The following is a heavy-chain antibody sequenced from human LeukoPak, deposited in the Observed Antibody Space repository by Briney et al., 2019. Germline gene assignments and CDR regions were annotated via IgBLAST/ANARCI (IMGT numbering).Heavy chain of an antibody. V-gene: IGHV3-30-3*01. J-gene: IGHJ4*02. CDR3: ASGGYSSGFDY. Sequence: PGGSLRLSCAASGFTFSSYAMHWVRQAPGKGLEWVAVISYDGSNKYYADPVKGRFTISRDNSKNTLYLQMNSLRAEDTAVYYCASGGYSSGFDYWGQGTLVTVSS. D-gene: IGHD6-19*01. CDR1: GFTFSSYA. CDR2: ISYDGSNK.